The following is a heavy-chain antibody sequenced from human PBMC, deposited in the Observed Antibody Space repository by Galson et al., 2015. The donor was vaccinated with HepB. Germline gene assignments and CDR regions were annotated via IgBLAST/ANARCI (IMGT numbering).Heavy chain of an antibody. CDR1: GDSVSSNSAA. CDR3: ARETLKSRSGYSSGWYLVD. J-gene: IGHJ4*02. Sequence: CAISGDSVSSNSAAWNWIRQSPSRGLEWLGRTYYRSKWYNDYAVSVKSRITINPDTSKNQFSLQLNSVTPEDTAVYYCARETLKSRSGYSSGWYLVDWGQGTLVTVSS. CDR2: TYYRSKWYN. V-gene: IGHV6-1*01. D-gene: IGHD6-19*01.